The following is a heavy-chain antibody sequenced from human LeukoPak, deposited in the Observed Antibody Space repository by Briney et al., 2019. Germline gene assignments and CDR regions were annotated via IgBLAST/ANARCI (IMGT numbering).Heavy chain of an antibody. D-gene: IGHD6-6*01. J-gene: IGHJ4*02. Sequence: GGSLXXSCAVSGFIFSDYYMSWIRQAPGKGLEWVSYISNSGNTIRYADSVKGRFTISRDNAKNSLYLQMNSLRAEDTAVYYXARXDDSSSGYFDYWGQGTLVTVSS. CDR1: GFIFSDYY. V-gene: IGHV3-11*04. CDR3: ARXDDSSSGYFDY. CDR2: ISNSGNTI.